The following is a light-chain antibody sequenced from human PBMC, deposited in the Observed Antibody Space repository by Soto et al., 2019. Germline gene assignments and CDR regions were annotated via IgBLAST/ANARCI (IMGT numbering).Light chain of an antibody. Sequence: DIQMTQSPSSLSASVGDRVTITCRASQDIGIYLAWYQQKSGRVPKLLIYTTSTLHSGVPSRFSGSGTGTEFTLIISSQQPEDVATYFCQINVGAPRTFGQGTKVEIK. CDR3: QINVGAPRT. V-gene: IGKV1-27*01. J-gene: IGKJ1*01. CDR2: TTS. CDR1: QDIGIY.